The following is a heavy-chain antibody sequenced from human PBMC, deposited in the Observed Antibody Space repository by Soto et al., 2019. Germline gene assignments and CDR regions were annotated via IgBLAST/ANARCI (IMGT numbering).Heavy chain of an antibody. J-gene: IGHJ4*02. Sequence: EVQMVESGGGLVKPGGSLRLSCAASGFVFKNARMSWARQAPGRGLEWVGHIRSSAERGTTDYAAPVKGRFTISRDDSQNTLYLQMNSLKTEDTAVSFCYHYGSGSYSTDYWGQGTLVTVSS. CDR2: IRSSAERGTT. CDR1: GFVFKNAR. CDR3: YHYGSGSYSTDY. D-gene: IGHD3-10*01. V-gene: IGHV3-15*07.